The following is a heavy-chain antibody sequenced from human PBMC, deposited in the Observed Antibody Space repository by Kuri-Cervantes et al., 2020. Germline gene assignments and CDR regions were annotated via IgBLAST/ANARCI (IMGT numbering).Heavy chain of an antibody. CDR3: ARDSGSYSTYGMDV. J-gene: IGHJ6*02. V-gene: IGHV1-18*01. CDR2: ISAYNGNT. Sequence: ASVKVSCKASGYTFTSYGISWVRQPPGQGLEWMGWISAYNGNTNYAQKLQGRVTMTTDTSTSTAYMELRSLRSDDTAVYYCARDSGSYSTYGMDVWGQGTTVTSP. D-gene: IGHD1-26*01. CDR1: GYTFTSYG.